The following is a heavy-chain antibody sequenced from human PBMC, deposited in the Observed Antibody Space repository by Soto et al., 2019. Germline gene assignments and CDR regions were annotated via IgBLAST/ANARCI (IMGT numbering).Heavy chain of an antibody. CDR1: GGTFSSYA. CDR3: ARARAGYSSGTSCPPPHS. Sequence: QVQLVQSGAEVKKPGSSVKVSCKASGGTFSSYAISWVRQAPGQGLEWMGGIIPIFGTANYAQKFQGRVTLTPAESTSQAYMGMSRLRSEDTAVYYCARARAGYSSGTSCPPPHSWGQGTLVTVSS. D-gene: IGHD2-2*01. J-gene: IGHJ5*02. CDR2: IIPIFGTA. V-gene: IGHV1-69*01.